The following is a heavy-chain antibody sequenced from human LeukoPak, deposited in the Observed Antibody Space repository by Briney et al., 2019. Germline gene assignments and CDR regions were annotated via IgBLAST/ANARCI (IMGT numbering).Heavy chain of an antibody. Sequence: PSETLSLTCTVSGGSISSSSYYWGWIRQLPGKGLEWIGSIYYSGSTYYNPSLKSRVTISVDTSKNQFSLKLSSVTAADTAVYYCARQATQYTSSRGYWFDPWGQGTLVTVSS. CDR2: IYYSGST. J-gene: IGHJ5*02. V-gene: IGHV4-39*07. CDR3: ARQATQYTSSRGYWFDP. CDR1: GGSISSSSYY. D-gene: IGHD6-13*01.